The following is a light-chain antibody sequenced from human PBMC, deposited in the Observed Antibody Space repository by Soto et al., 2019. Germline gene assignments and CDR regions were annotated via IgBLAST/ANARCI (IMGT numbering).Light chain of an antibody. J-gene: IGKJ4*01. CDR3: QQRDNWPWT. V-gene: IGKV3-11*01. CDR2: DTS. CDR1: HSVSRY. Sequence: EIALTQSPATLSLSPWERATLSCRSSHSVSRYLAWYQQKPGQAPRLLIYDTSNRATGIPARFSGSGSGTDFTLTISSLEPEDFAVYSCQQRDNWPWTFGGGTKVEIK.